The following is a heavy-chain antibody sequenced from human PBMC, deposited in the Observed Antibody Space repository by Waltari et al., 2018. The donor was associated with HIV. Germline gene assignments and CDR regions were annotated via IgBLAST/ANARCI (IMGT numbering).Heavy chain of an antibody. CDR3: AKEDSSSSDPHYFDY. J-gene: IGHJ4*02. CDR1: GFTFSRYG. D-gene: IGHD6-6*01. V-gene: IGHV3-30*18. CDR2: IWHDETNK. Sequence: QVQLVESGGGVVQPGRSLRLSCAASGFTFSRYGMHWVRQAPGKGLDGVAVIWHDETNKYYADSVTGRFTISRDNSMNTLYLQMNSLRAENTAMYYCAKEDSSSSDPHYFDYWGQGTLVTVSS.